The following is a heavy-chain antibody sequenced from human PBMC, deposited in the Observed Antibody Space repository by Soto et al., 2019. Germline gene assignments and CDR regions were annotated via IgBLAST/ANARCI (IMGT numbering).Heavy chain of an antibody. D-gene: IGHD3-16*01. CDR1: GFTFSSYA. CDR3: AKDDSRGEDYYYYYGMDV. CDR2: ISGSGGST. V-gene: IGHV3-23*01. J-gene: IGHJ6*02. Sequence: GGSLRLSCAASGFTFSSYAMSWVRQAPGKGLEWVSAISGSGGSTYYADSVKGRFTISRDNSKNRLYLQMNSLRAEDTAVYYCAKDDSRGEDYYYYYGMDVWGQGTTVTVSS.